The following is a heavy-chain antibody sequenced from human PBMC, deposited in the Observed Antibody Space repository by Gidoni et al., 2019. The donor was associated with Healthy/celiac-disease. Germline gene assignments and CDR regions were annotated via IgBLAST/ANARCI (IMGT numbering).Heavy chain of an antibody. V-gene: IGHV4-39*07. Sequence: QPQLQESGPGLVKPSETLSLTCTVSGGSTSSSSSYWGWIRQPPGKGLEWIGNIYYSGSTHYNPSLKSRVTISVDTSKNQFSLRLSSVTAADTAVYYCAHSGSYYSFHVFDIWGQGTMVTVSS. CDR1: GGSTSSSSSY. CDR3: AHSGSYYSFHVFDI. J-gene: IGHJ3*02. CDR2: IYYSGST. D-gene: IGHD1-26*01.